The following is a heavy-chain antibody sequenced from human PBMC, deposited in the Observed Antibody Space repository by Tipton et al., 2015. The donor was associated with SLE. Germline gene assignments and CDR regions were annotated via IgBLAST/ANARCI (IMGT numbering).Heavy chain of an antibody. Sequence: GSLRLSCAASGFTFSSYEMNWVRQAPGKGLEWVSYMSSSGSTIYYADSVKGRFTISRDNAKNSLYLQMNSLRAEDTAVYYCARVGAGTDYYYYYMDVWGKGTTVTVSS. CDR1: GFTFSSYE. CDR2: MSSSGSTI. J-gene: IGHJ6*03. V-gene: IGHV3-48*03. CDR3: ARVGAGTDYYYYYMDV. D-gene: IGHD6-19*01.